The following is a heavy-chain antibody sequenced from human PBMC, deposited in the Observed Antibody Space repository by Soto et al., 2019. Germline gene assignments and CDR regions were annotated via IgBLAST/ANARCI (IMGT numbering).Heavy chain of an antibody. Sequence: SETLSLTCTVSGGSISSYYWSWTRQPPGKGLEWIGYIYYSGSTNYNPSLKSRVTISVDTSKNQFSLKLSSVTAADTAVYYCAGCGGDCYGYPSFDYWGQGTMVTVYS. CDR3: AGCGGDCYGYPSFDY. V-gene: IGHV4-59*01. CDR2: IYYSGST. D-gene: IGHD2-21*02. J-gene: IGHJ4*02. CDR1: GGSISSYY.